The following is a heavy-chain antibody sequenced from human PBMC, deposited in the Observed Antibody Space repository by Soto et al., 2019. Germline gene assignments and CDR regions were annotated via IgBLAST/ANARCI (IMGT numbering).Heavy chain of an antibody. J-gene: IGHJ6*02. Sequence: EVQLVESGGGLVQPGGSLRLSGAVAGFTFSNHWMHWVRQAPGKGLVWVSRINSDGSSTFYADSVKGRFTISRDNAKNTVYLQMNSLRGDDTAVYYCARGIQYRYGMDVWGQGTTVTVSS. CDR1: GFTFSNHW. D-gene: IGHD5-18*01. CDR3: ARGIQYRYGMDV. V-gene: IGHV3-74*01. CDR2: INSDGSST.